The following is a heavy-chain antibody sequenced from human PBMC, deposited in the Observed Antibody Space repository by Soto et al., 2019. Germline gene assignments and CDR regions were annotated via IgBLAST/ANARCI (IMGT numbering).Heavy chain of an antibody. V-gene: IGHV1-2*04. J-gene: IGHJ5*02. CDR1: GYTFTGYY. D-gene: IGHD2-15*01. Sequence: ASVKVSCKASGYTFTGYYMHWVRQAPGQGLEWMGWINPNSGGTNYAQKFQGWVTMTRDTSISTAYMELSRLRSDDTAVYYCACGSCSQSWSDPWGLGTLVTVSS. CDR3: ACGSCSQSWSDP. CDR2: INPNSGGT.